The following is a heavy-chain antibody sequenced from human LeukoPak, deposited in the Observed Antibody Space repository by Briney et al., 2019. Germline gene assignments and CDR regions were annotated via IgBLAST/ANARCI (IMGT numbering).Heavy chain of an antibody. Sequence: KPSETLSLTCTVSGGSISSYYWSWIRQPPGKGLEYIGYINNDGSTNYNPSLKSRVTISLDTSKNQFSLKLSSVIAADTAVYYCATGAAAPKYWGQGTLITVSS. CDR3: ATGAAAPKY. J-gene: IGHJ4*02. D-gene: IGHD4/OR15-4a*01. CDR2: INNDGST. CDR1: GGSISSYY. V-gene: IGHV4-59*08.